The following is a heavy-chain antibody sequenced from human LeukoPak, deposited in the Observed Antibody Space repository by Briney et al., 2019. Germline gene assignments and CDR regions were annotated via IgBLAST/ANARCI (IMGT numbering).Heavy chain of an antibody. J-gene: IGHJ4*02. Sequence: PSETLSLTCTVSGGSISSGGYYWSWIRQHPGKGLEWIGYIYYSGSTYYNPSLKSRVTISVDTSKNQFSLKLSSVTAADTAVYYCASEYDSSGSFDYWGQGTLVTVSS. V-gene: IGHV4-31*03. CDR3: ASEYDSSGSFDY. CDR2: IYYSGST. CDR1: GGSISSGGYY. D-gene: IGHD3-22*01.